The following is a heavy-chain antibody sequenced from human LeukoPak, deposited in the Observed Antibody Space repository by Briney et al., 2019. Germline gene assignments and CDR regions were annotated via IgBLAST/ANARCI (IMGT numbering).Heavy chain of an antibody. V-gene: IGHV4-59*05. Sequence: SETLSLTCTVSGGSISSYYWSWIRQPPGKGLEWIGSIYYSGSTYYNPSLKSRVTISVDTSKNQFSLKLSSVTAADTAVYYCAYSSSWYRAFDIWGQGTMVTVSS. CDR1: GGSISSYY. CDR2: IYYSGST. CDR3: AYSSSWYRAFDI. D-gene: IGHD6-13*01. J-gene: IGHJ3*02.